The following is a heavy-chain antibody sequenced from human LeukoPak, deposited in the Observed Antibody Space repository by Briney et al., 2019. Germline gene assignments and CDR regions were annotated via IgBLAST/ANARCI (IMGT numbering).Heavy chain of an antibody. CDR3: ARQSISVLRFLERTRPNWFDP. CDR2: IFYSGNS. J-gene: IGHJ5*02. V-gene: IGHV4-39*01. CDR1: GGSISSSSYY. D-gene: IGHD3-3*01. Sequence: PSETLSLTCTVSGGSISSSSYYWGWIRQPPGKGLEWIGSIFYSGNSYHNPSLKSRVTISVDTSKNQFSLRLSSVTAADTAVYYCARQSISVLRFLERTRPNWFDPWGQGALVTVSS.